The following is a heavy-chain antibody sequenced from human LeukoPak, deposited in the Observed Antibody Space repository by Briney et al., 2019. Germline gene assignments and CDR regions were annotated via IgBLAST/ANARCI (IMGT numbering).Heavy chain of an antibody. D-gene: IGHD3-10*01. CDR1: GGSISSSNW. V-gene: IGHV4-4*02. CDR3: ARFGYGSGSYYNWFDP. Sequence: SETLSLTCAVSGGSISSSNWWSWVRQPPGKGLEWIGEIYHSGSTNYNPSFKSRVTISVDTSKNQFSLKLSSVTAADTAVYYCARFGYGSGSYYNWFDPWGQGTLVTVSS. CDR2: IYHSGST. J-gene: IGHJ5*02.